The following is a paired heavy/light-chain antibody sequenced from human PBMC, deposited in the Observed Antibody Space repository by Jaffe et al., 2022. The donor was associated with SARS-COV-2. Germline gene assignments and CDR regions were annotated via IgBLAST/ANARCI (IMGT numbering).Heavy chain of an antibody. V-gene: IGHV1-69*01. Sequence: QVQLVQSGAEVKKPGSSVKVSCKASGGTFSSYAISWVRQAPGQGLEWMGGIIPIFGTANYAQKFQGRVTITADESTSTAYMELSSLRSEDTAVYYCARGIYGDYDGGSGMDVWGQGTTVTVSS. CDR1: GGTFSSYA. CDR3: ARGIYGDYDGGSGMDV. CDR2: IIPIFGTA. J-gene: IGHJ6*02. D-gene: IGHD4-17*01.
Light chain of an antibody. CDR3: MIWHSSAWV. V-gene: IGLV5-45*03. CDR1: SGINVGTYR. CDR2: YKSDSDK. J-gene: IGLJ3*02. Sequence: QAVLTQPSSLSASPGASASLTCTLRSGINVGTYRIYWYQQKPGSPPQYLLRYKSDSDKQQGSGVPSRFSGSKDASANAGILLISGLQSEDEADYYCMIWHSSAWVFGGGTKLTVL.